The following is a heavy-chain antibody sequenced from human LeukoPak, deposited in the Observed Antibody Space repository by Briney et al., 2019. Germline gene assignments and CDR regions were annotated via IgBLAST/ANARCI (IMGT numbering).Heavy chain of an antibody. Sequence: GGSLRLSCGASGFTFNNYEVSWVRQARGKGLERVSLIGASGESTYYADSVKGRFTISRDNSKNTLSLQMSSLRVEDTAMYFCAKDIQLSTWGLGTMVTVSS. CDR3: AKDIQLST. D-gene: IGHD5-24*01. CDR2: IGASGEST. J-gene: IGHJ3*01. CDR1: GFTFNNYE. V-gene: IGHV3-23*01.